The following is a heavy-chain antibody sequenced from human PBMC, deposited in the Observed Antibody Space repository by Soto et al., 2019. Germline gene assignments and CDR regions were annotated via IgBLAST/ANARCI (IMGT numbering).Heavy chain of an antibody. CDR3: AHGSCTSADCYTNPYLDY. V-gene: IGHV2-5*02. CDR1: GFSLSTSAEG. J-gene: IGHJ4*02. Sequence: QITLKESGPTLVKPTQTLTLTCTFSGFSLSTSAEGVGWIRQPPGKALEWLALIYWDGDERYSPSLKSRHTINKDTSKNQEVLTKTNMDPADTATYSCAHGSCTSADCYTNPYLDYWGQGILVTVSS. CDR2: IYWDGDE. D-gene: IGHD2-2*02.